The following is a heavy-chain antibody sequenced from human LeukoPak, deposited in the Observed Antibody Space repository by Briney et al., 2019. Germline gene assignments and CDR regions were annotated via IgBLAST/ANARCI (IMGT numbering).Heavy chain of an antibody. CDR3: ARDPYNGYYGDDYYYYMDV. V-gene: IGHV3-23*01. CDR1: GFILRSYA. D-gene: IGHD4-17*01. Sequence: GGSLRLSCAASGFILRSYAMSWVRQAPGKGLEWVSAISGSGGSTYYADSVKGRFTISRDNAKNSLSLQMNSLRAEDTAVYYCARDPYNGYYGDDYYYYMDVWGKGTTVTISS. CDR2: ISGSGGST. J-gene: IGHJ6*03.